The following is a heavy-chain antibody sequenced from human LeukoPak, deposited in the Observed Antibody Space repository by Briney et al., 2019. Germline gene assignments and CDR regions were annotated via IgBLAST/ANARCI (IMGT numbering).Heavy chain of an antibody. Sequence: GGSLRLSCAASGFTFSTYEMNWVRQVPGRWLEWVSYISGSGTTIYYADSVKGRFAISRDNTKNSMYLQMNSLRAEDTAVYYCVSACGGLLDYWGQGTLVTVSS. V-gene: IGHV3-48*03. CDR1: GFTFSTYE. D-gene: IGHD3-16*01. CDR2: ISGSGTTI. J-gene: IGHJ4*02. CDR3: VSACGGLLDY.